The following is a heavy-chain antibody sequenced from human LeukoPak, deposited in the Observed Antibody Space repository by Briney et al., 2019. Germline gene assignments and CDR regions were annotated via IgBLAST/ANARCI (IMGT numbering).Heavy chain of an antibody. CDR1: GFTFSSYA. V-gene: IGHV3-23*01. J-gene: IGHJ6*03. Sequence: GGSLRLSCVASGFTFSSYAMSWVRQAPGKGLEWVSTISGSGGSTYYADSVKGRFTISRDNSKNTLYLQMNSLRAEDTAVYYCARGALGGVRYYYYYYYMDVWGKGTTVTVSS. D-gene: IGHD3-10*02. CDR2: ISGSGGST. CDR3: ARGALGGVRYYYYYYYMDV.